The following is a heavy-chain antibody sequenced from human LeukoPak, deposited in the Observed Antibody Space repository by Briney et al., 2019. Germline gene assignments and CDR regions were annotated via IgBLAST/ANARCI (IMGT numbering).Heavy chain of an antibody. V-gene: IGHV1-2*02. CDR2: INPNSGGT. CDR3: ARCPYDYVWGSNNWFDP. Sequence: ASVKVSCKASGYTFTGYYMHWVRQAPGQGLEWMGWINPNSGGTNYAQMFQGRVTMTTDTSTSTAYMELRSLRSDDTAVYYCARCPYDYVWGSNNWFDPWGQGTLVTVSS. D-gene: IGHD3-16*01. CDR1: GYTFTGYY. J-gene: IGHJ5*02.